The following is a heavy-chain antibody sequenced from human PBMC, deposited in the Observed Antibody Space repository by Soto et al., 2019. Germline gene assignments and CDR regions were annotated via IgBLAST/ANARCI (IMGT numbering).Heavy chain of an antibody. V-gene: IGHV3-66*01. D-gene: IGHD7-27*01. CDR3: ASANSEYYYGLDV. Sequence: GGALRLSCAPPGFHVSGNYMRWGRPAPGKGLEWVSVIYRGGNTYYADSVKGRFTSSRDNSKNTLYLQMNNLKAEDTAVYFCASANSEYYYGLDVWGQGTTVTVSS. CDR2: IYRGGNT. J-gene: IGHJ6*02. CDR1: GFHVSGNY.